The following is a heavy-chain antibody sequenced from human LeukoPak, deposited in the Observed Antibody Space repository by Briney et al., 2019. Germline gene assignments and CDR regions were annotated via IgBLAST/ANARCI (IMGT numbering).Heavy chain of an antibody. J-gene: IGHJ4*02. D-gene: IGHD2-15*01. CDR2: ISSSSSYI. CDR3: ARGAPYCSGGNCMYYFDY. CDR1: GFTFSNYN. V-gene: IGHV3-21*01. Sequence: GGSLRLSCEDSGFTFSNYNINWVRQAPGKGLEWFSSISSSSSYIYYADSVKGRFTISRDNAKNSLYLQMNSLRAEDTAVYYCARGAPYCSGGNCMYYFDYWGQGTLVTVSS.